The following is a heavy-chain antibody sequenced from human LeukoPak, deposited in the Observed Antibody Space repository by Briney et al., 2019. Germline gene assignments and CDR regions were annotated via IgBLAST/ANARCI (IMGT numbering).Heavy chain of an antibody. CDR1: GYTLSDLA. D-gene: IGHD5/OR15-5a*01. CDR2: LDSEDGEA. V-gene: IGHV1-24*01. J-gene: IGHJ3*02. CDR3: EPQNFGVYGAFAI. Sequence: SVTVSCKDSGYTLSDLAMLWVRQAPGKGLEGMGGLDSEDGEAIYAQPPQGRETMTEDTSSGTGYMVLSSLRSEDTAVYYCEPQNFGVYGAFAIWGEGTMVTVSS.